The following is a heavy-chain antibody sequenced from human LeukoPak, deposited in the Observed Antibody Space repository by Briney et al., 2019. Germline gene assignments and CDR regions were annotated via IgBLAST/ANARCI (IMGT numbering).Heavy chain of an antibody. Sequence: GGSLRLSCAASGFTFSSYGMSWVRQAPGKGLEWVSGINWNGGSTGYADSVKGRFTISRDNAKNSLYLQMNSLRAEDTALYYCARDGIAAAGAGGYYYYMDVWGKGTTVTVSS. CDR3: ARDGIAAAGAGGYYYYMDV. D-gene: IGHD6-13*01. V-gene: IGHV3-20*04. CDR1: GFTFSSYG. J-gene: IGHJ6*03. CDR2: INWNGGST.